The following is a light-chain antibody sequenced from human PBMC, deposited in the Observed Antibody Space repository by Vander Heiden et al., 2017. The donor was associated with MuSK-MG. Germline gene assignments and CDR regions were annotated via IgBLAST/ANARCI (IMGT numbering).Light chain of an antibody. CDR2: GAS. J-gene: IGKJ1*01. Sequence: EIVLTQSPGTLPLSPGERATLSCRASQSVSSSYLAWYQQKPGQAPRLLIYGASSRATGIPDRFSGSGSGTDFTLTISRLEPEDFAVYYCQRDGSSAGTFGQGTKVEIK. CDR3: QRDGSSAGT. V-gene: IGKV3-20*01. CDR1: QSVSSSY.